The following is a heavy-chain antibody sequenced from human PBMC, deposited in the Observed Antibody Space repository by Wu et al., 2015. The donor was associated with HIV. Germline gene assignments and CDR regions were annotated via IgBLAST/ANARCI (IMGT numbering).Heavy chain of an antibody. CDR2: IIPIFGTA. J-gene: IGHJ5*02. V-gene: IGHV1-69*15. D-gene: IGHD3-10*01. CDR3: ARGGKTYGSDPPGWFDP. CDR1: GGTFSSYA. Sequence: QVHLVQSGAEVKKPGSSVKVSCKASGGTFSSYAISWVRQAPGQGLEWMGRIIPIFGTANYAQKFQGRVTITADESTSTAYMELSSLRSEDTAVYYCARGGKTYGSDPPGWFDPWGQGTLVTVSS.